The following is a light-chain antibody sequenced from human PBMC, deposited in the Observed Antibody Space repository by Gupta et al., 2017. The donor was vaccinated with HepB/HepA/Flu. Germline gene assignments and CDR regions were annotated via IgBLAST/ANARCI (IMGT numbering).Light chain of an antibody. CDR3: SSYASRNNLI. V-gene: IGLV2-8*01. J-gene: IGLJ2*01. Sequence: QSALTQPPFASGSPGQSVTISCPGTSSDVGGYNYVSWYQQHPGKAPKLMIYEVSKRPSGVPDRFSGSKSGNTASLTVSGLQADDEADYYCSSYASRNNLIFGGGTKLTVL. CDR1: SSDVGGYNY. CDR2: EVS.